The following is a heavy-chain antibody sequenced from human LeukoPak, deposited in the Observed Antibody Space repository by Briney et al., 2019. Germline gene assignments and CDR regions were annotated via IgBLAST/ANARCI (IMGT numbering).Heavy chain of an antibody. Sequence: SETLSLTCTVSGGSISSGSYYWSWIRQPAGKGLEWIGRIYTSGSTNYNPSLKSRVTISVDTSKNQFSLKLSSVTAADTAVYYCTRDRRDGYNYVDLWGQGTLVTVSS. J-gene: IGHJ5*02. CDR1: GGSISSGSYY. V-gene: IGHV4-61*02. CDR3: TRDRRDGYNYVDL. D-gene: IGHD5-24*01. CDR2: IYTSGST.